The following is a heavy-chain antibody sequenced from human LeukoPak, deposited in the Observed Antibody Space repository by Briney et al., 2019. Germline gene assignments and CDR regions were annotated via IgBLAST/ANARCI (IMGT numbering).Heavy chain of an antibody. Sequence: SETLSLTCTVSGVSMSSSPYYWGWIRQPPGKGLEWIGTIYDSGNTNYNPSLRSRLTISVDTSKNQFSLKLSSVTAADTAVYYCARHVGRIVGATTFDYWGQGTLVTVSS. CDR1: GVSMSSSPYY. CDR3: ARHVGRIVGATTFDY. V-gene: IGHV4-39*01. D-gene: IGHD1-26*01. CDR2: IYDSGNT. J-gene: IGHJ4*02.